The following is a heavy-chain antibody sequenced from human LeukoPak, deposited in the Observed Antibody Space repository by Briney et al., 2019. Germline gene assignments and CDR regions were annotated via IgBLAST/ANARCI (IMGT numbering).Heavy chain of an antibody. Sequence: PGGSLRLSCAASGFTFSSYSMNWVRQAPGKGLEWVSYISSSSTIYYADSVKGRFTISRDNAKNSLYLQMNSLRAEDTAVYYCARVKYYDILTGYPPAYYFDYWGQGTLVTVSS. CDR2: ISSSSTI. D-gene: IGHD3-9*01. J-gene: IGHJ4*02. V-gene: IGHV3-48*04. CDR3: ARVKYYDILTGYPPAYYFDY. CDR1: GFTFSSYS.